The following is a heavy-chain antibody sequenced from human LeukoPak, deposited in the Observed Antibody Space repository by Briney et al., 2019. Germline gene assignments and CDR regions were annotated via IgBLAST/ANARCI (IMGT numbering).Heavy chain of an antibody. D-gene: IGHD4-17*01. CDR1: GGTFSSYA. V-gene: IGHV1-69*05. J-gene: IGHJ4*02. Sequence: SVKVSCKASGGTFSSYAISWVRQAPGQGLEWMGRIIPIFGTADYAQKFQGRVTITTDESTSTAYMEQSSLRSEDTAVYYCARAGNGDFDYWGQGTLVTVSS. CDR2: IIPIFGTA. CDR3: ARAGNGDFDY.